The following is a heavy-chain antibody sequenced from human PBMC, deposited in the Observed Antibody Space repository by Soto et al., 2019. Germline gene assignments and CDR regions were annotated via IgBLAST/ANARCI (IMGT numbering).Heavy chain of an antibody. Sequence: QAGGSLRLSCAASGFTFGSYGMHWVRQAPGKGLEWVAVISYDGSNKYYADSVKGRFTISRDNSKNTLYLQMNSLRAEDTAVYYCAKGGYYDSSGTLQGDYWGQGTLVTVSS. CDR2: ISYDGSNK. D-gene: IGHD3-22*01. CDR3: AKGGYYDSSGTLQGDY. J-gene: IGHJ4*02. V-gene: IGHV3-30*18. CDR1: GFTFGSYG.